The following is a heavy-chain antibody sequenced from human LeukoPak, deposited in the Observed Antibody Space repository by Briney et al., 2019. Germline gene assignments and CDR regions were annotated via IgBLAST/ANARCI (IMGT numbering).Heavy chain of an antibody. CDR2: ISSSDGST. D-gene: IGHD6-13*01. J-gene: IGHJ5*02. CDR1: GFTFSSYA. CDR3: ARGVIAAADLNWFDP. Sequence: QAGGSLRLSCAASGFTFSSYALSWVRLAPGKGLEWVSAISSSDGSTYYADSVKGRFTISRDNSKNTLYLQMNSLRAEDTAVYYCARGVIAAADLNWFDPWGQGTLVTVSS. V-gene: IGHV3-23*01.